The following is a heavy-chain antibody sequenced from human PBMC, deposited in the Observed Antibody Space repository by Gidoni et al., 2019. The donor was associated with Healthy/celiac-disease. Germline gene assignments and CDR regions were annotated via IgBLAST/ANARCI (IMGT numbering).Heavy chain of an antibody. D-gene: IGHD3-22*01. CDR1: GYTFTSYG. V-gene: IGHV1-18*01. CDR3: ARVPRYDYDSSGYRSFDY. Sequence: QVQLVQSGAEVKKPGASVTVSCTASGYTFTSYGSSWVRQAPGQGLEWMGWISAYNGNTNYAQKLQGRVTMTTDTSTSTAYMELRSLRSDDTAVYYCARVPRYDYDSSGYRSFDYWGQGTLVTVSS. CDR2: ISAYNGNT. J-gene: IGHJ4*02.